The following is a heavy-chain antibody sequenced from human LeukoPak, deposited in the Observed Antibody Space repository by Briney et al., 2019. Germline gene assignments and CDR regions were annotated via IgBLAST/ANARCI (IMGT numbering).Heavy chain of an antibody. CDR3: ARTVSAGYYTTDWYFDL. V-gene: IGHV4-34*01. Sequence: PSETLSLTCAVYGGSFSGYYWSWIRQPPGKGLEWIGEINHSGSTNYNPSLKSRVTISVDTSKNQFSLKLSSVTAADTAVYYCARTVSAGYYTTDWYFDLWGRGTLVTVSS. J-gene: IGHJ2*01. CDR1: GGSFSGYY. CDR2: INHSGST. D-gene: IGHD3/OR15-3a*01.